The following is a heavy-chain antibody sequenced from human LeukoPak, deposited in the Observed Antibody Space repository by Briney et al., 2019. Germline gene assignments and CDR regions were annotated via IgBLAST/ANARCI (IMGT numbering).Heavy chain of an antibody. CDR1: GFTFSSYA. J-gene: IGHJ4*02. D-gene: IGHD3-9*01. V-gene: IGHV3-30*07. CDR2: ISYDGSNK. Sequence: GRSLRLSCAASGFTFSSYAMHWVRQAPGKGLEWVAVISYDGSNKYYADSVKGRFTISRDNSKNTLYLQMNSLRAEDTAVYYCARGGYDVLTGYYVWGQGTLVTVSS. CDR3: ARGGYDVLTGYYV.